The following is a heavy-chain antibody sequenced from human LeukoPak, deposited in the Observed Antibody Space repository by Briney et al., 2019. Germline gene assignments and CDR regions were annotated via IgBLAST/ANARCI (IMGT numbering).Heavy chain of an antibody. J-gene: IGHJ3*02. CDR1: GGSFSGYY. CDR2: INHSGGT. V-gene: IGHV4-34*01. D-gene: IGHD4-23*01. Sequence: RPSETLSLTCAVYGGSFSGYYWSWIRQSPEKGLEWIGEINHSGGTIYNPSLKSRVTISADTSKNQFSLKLSSVTAADTAVYYCARGDYGGNSGAFDIWGQGTMVTVSS. CDR3: ARGDYGGNSGAFDI.